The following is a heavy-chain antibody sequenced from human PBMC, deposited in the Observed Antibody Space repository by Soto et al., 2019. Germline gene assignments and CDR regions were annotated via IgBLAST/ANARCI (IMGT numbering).Heavy chain of an antibody. CDR1: GGTFSSYT. CDR2: IIPILGIA. D-gene: IGHD3-10*01. V-gene: IGHV1-69*08. J-gene: IGHJ6*02. CDR3: ARDSARVRGVTHNYYYYYGMDV. Sequence: QVQLVQSGAEVKKPGSSVKVSCKASGGTFSSYTISWVRQAPGQGLEWMGRIIPILGIANYAQKFQGRVTITAEKSTSTAYMELSSLRSEDTAVYYCARDSARVRGVTHNYYYYYGMDVWGQGTTVTVSS.